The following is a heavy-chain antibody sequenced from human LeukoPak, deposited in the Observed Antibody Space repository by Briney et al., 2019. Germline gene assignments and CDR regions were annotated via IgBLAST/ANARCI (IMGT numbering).Heavy chain of an antibody. Sequence: GGSLRLSCAASGYTFSSYGMNWVRQAPGKGLEWVSYISPSSSTIYYADSGKGRFTISRDNAKNSLYLQMNSLRAEDTAVYYCARGVEGAYYYYMDVWGKGTTVTVSS. CDR2: ISPSSSTI. J-gene: IGHJ6*03. CDR3: ARGVEGAYYYYMDV. CDR1: GYTFSSYG. V-gene: IGHV3-48*01.